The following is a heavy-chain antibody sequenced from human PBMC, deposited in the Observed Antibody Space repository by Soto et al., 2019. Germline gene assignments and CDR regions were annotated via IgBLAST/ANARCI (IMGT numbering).Heavy chain of an antibody. CDR1: GYSFSSYG. Sequence: QVQLVQSGAEAKKPGASVKVSCKASGYSFSSYGISWVRQAPGQGLEWMGWISTYNGNTNYAQKLQGRVTLTTDTHTSQAYMQQRSLSSDEAAEYYCARVNFSGRDGKDVCGQETKFTVSS. CDR3: ARVNFSGRDGKDV. V-gene: IGHV1-18*01. J-gene: IGHJ6*02. CDR2: ISTYNGNT. D-gene: IGHD3-10*01.